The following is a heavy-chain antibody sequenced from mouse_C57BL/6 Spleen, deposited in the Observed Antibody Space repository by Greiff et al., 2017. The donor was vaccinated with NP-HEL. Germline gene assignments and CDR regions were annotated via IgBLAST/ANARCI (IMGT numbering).Heavy chain of an antibody. V-gene: IGHV7-3*01. D-gene: IGHD1-1*01. Sequence: EVKLVESGGGLVQPGGSLSLSCAASGFTFTDYYMSWVRQPPGKALEWLGFIRNKANGYTTEYSASVKGRFTISRDNSQSILYLQMNALRAEDSATYYCARYGSDDYGSSYDYYAMDYWGQGTSVTVSS. CDR2: IRNKANGYTT. CDR1: GFTFTDYY. CDR3: ARYGSDDYGSSYDYYAMDY. J-gene: IGHJ4*01.